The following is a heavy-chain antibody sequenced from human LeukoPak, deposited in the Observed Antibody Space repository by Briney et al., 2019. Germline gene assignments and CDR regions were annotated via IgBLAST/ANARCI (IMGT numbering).Heavy chain of an antibody. V-gene: IGHV3-33*01. CDR2: IWYDGSNK. J-gene: IGHJ4*02. Sequence: PGKSLRLSCAASGFTFSSYGMHWVRQAPGKGLEWVAIIWYDGSNKYYADFVKGRFTISRDNSKNTLYLQMNSLRAEDTAVYYCASATREGTDYWGQGTLVTVSS. CDR1: GFTFSSYG. CDR3: ASATREGTDY. D-gene: IGHD3-10*01.